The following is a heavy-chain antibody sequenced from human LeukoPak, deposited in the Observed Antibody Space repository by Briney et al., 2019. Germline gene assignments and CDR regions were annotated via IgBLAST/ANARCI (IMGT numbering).Heavy chain of an antibody. CDR1: GYTFTSYY. Sequence: ASVKVSCKASGYTFTSYYMHWVRQAPGQGLEWMGWINPNSGGTNYAQKFQGRVTMTRDTSISTAYMELSRLRSDETAVYYCARDRTRTGYSSGWYHDYWGEGALVTVS. CDR3: ARDRTRTGYSSGWYHDY. D-gene: IGHD6-19*01. J-gene: IGHJ4*02. V-gene: IGHV1-2*02. CDR2: INPNSGGT.